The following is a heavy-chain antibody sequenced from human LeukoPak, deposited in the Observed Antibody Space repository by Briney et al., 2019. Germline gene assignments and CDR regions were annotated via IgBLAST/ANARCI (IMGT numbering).Heavy chain of an antibody. V-gene: IGHV1-2*02. CDR3: ARESGGYSGSPYFDY. CDR1: GYTFTGYY. CDR2: INPNSGGT. Sequence: ASVKVSCKASGYTFTGYYMHWVRQAPGQGLEWMGWINPNSGGTNYAQKFQGRVTMTRDRCISTAYMELSRLRSDDTAVYYCARESGGYSGSPYFDYWGQGTLVTVSS. D-gene: IGHD1-26*01. J-gene: IGHJ4*02.